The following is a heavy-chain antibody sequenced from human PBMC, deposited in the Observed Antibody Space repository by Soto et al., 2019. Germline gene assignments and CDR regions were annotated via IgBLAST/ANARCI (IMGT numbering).Heavy chain of an antibody. CDR2: IGTAGDT. CDR1: GFTFSSYD. Sequence: GGSLRLSCAASGFTFSSYDMHWVRQATGKGLEWVSAIGTAGDTYYPGSVKGRFTISRENGKNSLYLQMNSLRAGDTAVYYCARGRHHQGMDVWGQGTTVTVSS. D-gene: IGHD2-2*01. J-gene: IGHJ6*02. V-gene: IGHV3-13*01. CDR3: ARGRHHQGMDV.